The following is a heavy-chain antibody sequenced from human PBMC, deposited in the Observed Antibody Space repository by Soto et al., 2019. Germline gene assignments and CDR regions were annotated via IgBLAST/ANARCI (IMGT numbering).Heavy chain of an antibody. CDR2: IDWEDDE. Sequence: GSGPTLVNPTQTLTLTCTFSGFPLSTSGMCVSWIRQPPGEALEWLARIDWEDDEYYSTSLKTRLTISKDTSKNQVVLTLTNMDPADTATYYCARMRGVVVPAAPNDPYYYYYYTDVWGKGTTVTVSS. J-gene: IGHJ6*03. CDR1: GFPLSTSGMC. V-gene: IGHV2-70*11. D-gene: IGHD2-2*01. CDR3: ARMRGVVVPAAPNDPYYYYYYTDV.